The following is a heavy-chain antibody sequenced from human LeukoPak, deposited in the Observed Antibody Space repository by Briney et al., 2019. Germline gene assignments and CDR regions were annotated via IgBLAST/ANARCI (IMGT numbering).Heavy chain of an antibody. V-gene: IGHV3-7*01. Sequence: GSLRLSCAASGFTFSSYWMSWVRQAPGKGLEWVANIKQDGSEKYYVDSVKGRFTISRDNAKNSLYLQMNSLRAEDTAVYYCARDKIVGATHFDYWGQGTLVTVSS. CDR2: IKQDGSEK. CDR3: ARDKIVGATHFDY. J-gene: IGHJ4*02. CDR1: GFTFSSYW. D-gene: IGHD1-26*01.